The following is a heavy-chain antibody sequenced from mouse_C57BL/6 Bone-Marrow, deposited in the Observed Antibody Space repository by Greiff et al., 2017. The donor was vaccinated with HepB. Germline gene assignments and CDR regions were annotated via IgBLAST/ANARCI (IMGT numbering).Heavy chain of an antibody. CDR2: LSPGSGST. D-gene: IGHD1-1*01. CDR3: ASLYYYGSSYVDY. CDR1: GYTFTSYW. Sequence: QVQLQHPGAELVKPGASVKMSCTASGYTFTSYWITWVKQRPGPGREWIGDLSPGSGSTNYNEKFKSKATLTVDTSSSTAYRQLSSLTSEDSAVYYGASLYYYGSSYVDYRGQGTTLTVSS. V-gene: IGHV1-55*01. J-gene: IGHJ2*01.